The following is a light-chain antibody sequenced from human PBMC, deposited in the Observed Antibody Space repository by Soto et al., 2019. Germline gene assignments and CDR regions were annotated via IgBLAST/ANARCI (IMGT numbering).Light chain of an antibody. J-gene: IGKJ1*01. V-gene: IGKV1-5*01. CDR3: QQYNSYDMWS. CDR2: GAS. CDR1: QSISSW. Sequence: DIQMTQSPSTLSASVGDRVTITCRASQSISSWLAWYQQKPGKAPKLLIYGASSLESGVPSRFSGSGSGTEFTLTISSLQPDDFATYYCQQYNSYDMWSCGQGTKVELK.